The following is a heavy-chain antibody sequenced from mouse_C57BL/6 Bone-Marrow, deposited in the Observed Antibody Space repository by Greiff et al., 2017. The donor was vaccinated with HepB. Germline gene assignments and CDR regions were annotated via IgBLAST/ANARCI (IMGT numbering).Heavy chain of an antibody. CDR3: TRGYDGYPFFDY. Sequence: EVKVVESGGGLVQPGGSMKLSCAASGFTFSDAWMDWVRQSPEKGLEWVAEIRNKANNHATYYAESVKGRFTISRDDSKSSVYLQMNSLIAEDTGIYYCTRGYDGYPFFDYWGQGTTLTVSS. CDR2: IRNKANNHAT. J-gene: IGHJ2*01. D-gene: IGHD2-3*01. V-gene: IGHV6-6*01. CDR1: GFTFSDAW.